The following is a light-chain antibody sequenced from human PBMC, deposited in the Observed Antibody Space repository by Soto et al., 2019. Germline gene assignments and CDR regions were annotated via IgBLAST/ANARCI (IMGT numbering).Light chain of an antibody. CDR2: GAS. V-gene: IGKV3-20*01. CDR3: KQYGSSPIT. Sequence: EIVLTQSPGTLSLSPGERGTLSCRASQSVTGSYLAWYQQKPGQAPRLLIYGASSRATGIPDRFSGSASGTDFTLTIRRLEPEDFAVYYCKQYGSSPITVGQGTRLEIK. J-gene: IGKJ5*01. CDR1: QSVTGSY.